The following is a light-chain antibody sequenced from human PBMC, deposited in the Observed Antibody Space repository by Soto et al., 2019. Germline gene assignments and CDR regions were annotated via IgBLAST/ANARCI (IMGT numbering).Light chain of an antibody. CDR2: EVS. Sequence: QSVLTQPASVSGSPGQSITISCTGTSSDVGSYNLVSWYQQHPGKAPKLMIYEVSKRPSGVSNRFSGSKSGNPASLTISGLQAEDEADYYCCSYAGSSTPHVVFGGGTKLTVL. J-gene: IGLJ2*01. CDR3: CSYAGSSTPHVV. CDR1: SSDVGSYNL. V-gene: IGLV2-23*02.